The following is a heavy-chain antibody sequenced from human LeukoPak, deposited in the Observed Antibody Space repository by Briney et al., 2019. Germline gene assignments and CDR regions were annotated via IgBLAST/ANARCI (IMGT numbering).Heavy chain of an antibody. J-gene: IGHJ1*01. CDR3: ARDYTLTLGTTTYFQH. Sequence: ASVKVSCKASGYIFDIYALIWVRQAPGQGLELMGWINTNTGNPTYAQGFTGRFVSSLDTSVSTAYLQISSLKAEDTAVYYCARDYTLTLGTTTYFQHWGQGTLVTVSS. CDR1: GYIFDIYA. V-gene: IGHV7-4-1*02. CDR2: INTNTGNP. D-gene: IGHD1-7*01.